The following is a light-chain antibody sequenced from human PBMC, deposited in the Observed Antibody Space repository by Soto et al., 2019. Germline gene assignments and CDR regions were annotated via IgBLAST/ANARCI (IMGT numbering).Light chain of an antibody. CDR2: DNN. CDR1: SSNIGNNY. J-gene: IGLJ2*01. Sequence: QSVLTQPPSVSAAPGQMVTISCSGSSSNIGNNYVSWYQQLPGTAPKLLIYDNNKRPSGIPDRFSGSKSGTSATLGITGRQTGDEADYYCGTWDSSLSDVVFGGGTKLTVL. V-gene: IGLV1-51*01. CDR3: GTWDSSLSDVV.